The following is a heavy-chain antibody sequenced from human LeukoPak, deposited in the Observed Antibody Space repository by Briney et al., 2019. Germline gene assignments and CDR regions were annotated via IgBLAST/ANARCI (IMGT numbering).Heavy chain of an antibody. J-gene: IGHJ3*02. CDR2: IYYSGST. D-gene: IGHD4-17*01. V-gene: IGHV4-39*01. CDR1: GGSISSSSYY. Sequence: SENLSLTCTVSGGSISSSSYYWGWIRQPPGKGLEWIGSIYYSGSTYYNPSLKSRVTISVDTSKNQFSLKLSSVTAADTAVYYCARSRDDYGDPWDAFDIWGQGTMVTVSS. CDR3: ARSRDDYGDPWDAFDI.